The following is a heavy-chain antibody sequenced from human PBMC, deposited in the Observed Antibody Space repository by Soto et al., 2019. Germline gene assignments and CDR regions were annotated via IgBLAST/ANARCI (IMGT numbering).Heavy chain of an antibody. CDR2: IHYRGRT. J-gene: IGHJ4*02. V-gene: IGHV4-31*03. CDR3: ARCRDAFGFDS. CDR1: GGSINSGGYY. D-gene: IGHD2-15*01. Sequence: SETLFLTCNVSGGSINSGGYYWGWIRQHPGKGLEWIGYIHYRGRTSYNPSLQSRVSISLDTSGHHFSMQLTSVTAADTAVYYCARCRDAFGFDSWGQGTLVTV.